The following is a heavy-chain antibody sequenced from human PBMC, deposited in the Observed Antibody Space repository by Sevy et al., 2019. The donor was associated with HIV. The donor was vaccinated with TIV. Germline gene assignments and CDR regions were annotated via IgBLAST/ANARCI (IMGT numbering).Heavy chain of an antibody. CDR2: ISAYNGNT. D-gene: IGHD3-16*02. J-gene: IGHJ4*02. CDR3: ARVHLRWGVLSDTDY. Sequence: ASVKVSCKASGYTFTSYGISWVRQAPGQGLEWMGWISAYNGNTNYAQKIQGSITMTTDTSTTTAYVEVRSLRSDDTAVYYCARVHLRWGVLSDTDYWGQGTLVTVSS. V-gene: IGHV1-18*01. CDR1: GYTFTSYG.